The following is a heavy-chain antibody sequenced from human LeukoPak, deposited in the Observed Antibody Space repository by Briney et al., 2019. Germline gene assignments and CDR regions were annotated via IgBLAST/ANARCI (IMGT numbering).Heavy chain of an antibody. D-gene: IGHD1-14*01. CDR1: GFTFDDYA. V-gene: IGHV3-9*01. J-gene: IGHJ3*02. CDR2: ISWNSGSI. Sequence: GRSLRLSCAASGFTFDDYAMHWVRQAPGKGLEWVSGISWNSGSIGYADSVKGRFTISRDNAKNSLSLQMNSLRAEDTAVYYCAKGNPLGAFDIWGQGAMVTVSS. CDR3: AKGNPLGAFDI.